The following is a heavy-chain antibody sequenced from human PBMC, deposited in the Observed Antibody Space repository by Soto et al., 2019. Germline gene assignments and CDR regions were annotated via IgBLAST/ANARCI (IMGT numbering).Heavy chain of an antibody. J-gene: IGHJ4*02. CDR1: GYTFTSYS. CDR2: ISAYNGNT. CDR3: ARRAIHYYDSSGYWSFDY. D-gene: IGHD3-22*01. Sequence: ASVKVSCKASGYTFTSYSISWVRQAPGQGLEWMGWISAYNGNTNYAQKLQGRVTMTTDTSTSTAYMELRSLRSDDTAVYYCARRAIHYYDSSGYWSFDYWGQGTLVTVSS. V-gene: IGHV1-18*01.